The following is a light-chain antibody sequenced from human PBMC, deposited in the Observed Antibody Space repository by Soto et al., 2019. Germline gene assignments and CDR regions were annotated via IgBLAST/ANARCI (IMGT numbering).Light chain of an antibody. CDR2: GAS. J-gene: IGKJ4*01. Sequence: EIVLTQSPGTLSLSPGERATLSCRASQSVSSSYLAWYQQKPGQAPRLLIYGASTRATGIPGRFSGSGSGTGFSFTISRLESEDVAVYFCQQYGSSPLTFGGGTKVEIK. V-gene: IGKV3-20*01. CDR1: QSVSSSY. CDR3: QQYGSSPLT.